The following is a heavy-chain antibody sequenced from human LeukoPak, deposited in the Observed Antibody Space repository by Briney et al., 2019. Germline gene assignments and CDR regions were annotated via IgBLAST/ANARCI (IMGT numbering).Heavy chain of an antibody. CDR3: ARDRIAAPSGDAFDI. Sequence: GGSLRLSCAASGFTFSSYWMSWVRQAPGKGLEWVANIKQDGSEKYYVDSVKGRFTISRDNAKNSLYLQMNSLRAEDTAVYYCARDRIAAPSGDAFDIWGQGTMVTVSS. CDR1: GFTFSSYW. D-gene: IGHD6-6*01. J-gene: IGHJ3*02. V-gene: IGHV3-7*01. CDR2: IKQDGSEK.